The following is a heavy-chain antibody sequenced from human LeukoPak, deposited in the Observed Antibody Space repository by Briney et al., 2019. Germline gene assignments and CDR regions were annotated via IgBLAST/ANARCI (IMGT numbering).Heavy chain of an antibody. CDR3: AKCKGREQWLGYFDF. D-gene: IGHD6-19*01. V-gene: IGHV3-9*01. CDR2: ISWNSGSI. J-gene: IGHJ4*02. CDR1: GFTFDDYA. Sequence: PGRSLRLSCAASGFTFDDYAMHWVRQAPGKGLEWVSGISWNSGSIGYADSVKGRFTISRDNAKNSLYLQMNSLRAEDTALYYCAKCKGREQWLGYFDFWGQGTLVTVSS.